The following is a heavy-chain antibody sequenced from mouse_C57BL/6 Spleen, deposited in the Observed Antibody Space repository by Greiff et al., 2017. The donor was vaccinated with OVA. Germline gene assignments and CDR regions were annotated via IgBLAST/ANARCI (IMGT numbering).Heavy chain of an antibody. D-gene: IGHD2-5*01. CDR2: IYWDDDK. CDR3: ARTAYDSNYHAMDY. V-gene: IGHV8-12*01. Sequence: QVQLKESGPGILQSSQTLSLTCSFSGFSLSTSGMGVSWIRQPPGKGLDWLAHIYWDDDKRYNPSLKSRLTISKDTSRNQVFLKITSVDTADTATYYCARTAYDSNYHAMDYWGQGTSVTVSS. CDR1: GFSLSTSGMG. J-gene: IGHJ4*01.